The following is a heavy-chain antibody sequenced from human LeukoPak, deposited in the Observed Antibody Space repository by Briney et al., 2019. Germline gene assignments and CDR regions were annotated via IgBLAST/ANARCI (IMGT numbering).Heavy chain of an antibody. J-gene: IGHJ4*02. V-gene: IGHV4-38-2*01. CDR1: GYSISSGYD. CDR3: ARSMGYDFDY. D-gene: IGHD5-12*01. CDR2: IYHSGST. Sequence: PSETLSLTCAVSGYSISSGYDWGWIRQPPGKGLEWIGSIYHSGSTYYNPSLKSRVTISVDTSKNQFSLKLSSVTAADTAVYYCARSMGYDFDYWGQGTLVTVSS.